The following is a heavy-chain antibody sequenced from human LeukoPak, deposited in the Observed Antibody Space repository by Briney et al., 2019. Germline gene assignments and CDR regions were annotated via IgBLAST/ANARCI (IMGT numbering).Heavy chain of an antibody. J-gene: IGHJ3*02. D-gene: IGHD2-21*02. CDR1: GGSFSGYY. Sequence: SETLSLACAVYGGSFSGYYWSWIRQPPGKGLEWIGEINHSGSTNYNPSLKSRVTISVDTSTNQFSLKRSSVTDADTAVYYCARDRVVVTAIPSAFDIWGQGTMVTVSS. V-gene: IGHV4-34*01. CDR2: INHSGST. CDR3: ARDRVVVTAIPSAFDI.